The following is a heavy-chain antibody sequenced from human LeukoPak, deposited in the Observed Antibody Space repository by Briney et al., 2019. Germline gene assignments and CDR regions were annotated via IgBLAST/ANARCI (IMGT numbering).Heavy chain of an antibody. D-gene: IGHD5-18*01. J-gene: IGHJ4*02. Sequence: GGSLRLFCAASGFTFSSYAMSWVRQAPGKGLEWASVISGSGSSTYYADSVKGRFTISRDNSKNTLYLQMNSLRAEDTAVYYCAKDKTAMIKSNFDYWGQGTLVTVSS. CDR3: AKDKTAMIKSNFDY. CDR1: GFTFSSYA. V-gene: IGHV3-23*01. CDR2: ISGSGSST.